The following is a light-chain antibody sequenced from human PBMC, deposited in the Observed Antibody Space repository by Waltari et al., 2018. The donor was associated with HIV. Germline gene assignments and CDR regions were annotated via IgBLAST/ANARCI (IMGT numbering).Light chain of an antibody. J-gene: IGLJ3*02. CDR1: SGSIASNY. V-gene: IGLV6-57*03. CDR2: EDN. Sequence: NFMLTQPPSVSESPGKTVTISCTRSSGSIASNYVQWYQQRPGSAPTTVIYEDNQRPSWVPDRFSGSSDSSSNSASLTISGLTTEDEADFYCQSYDSSKGDWVFGGGTKLTVL. CDR3: QSYDSSKGDWV.